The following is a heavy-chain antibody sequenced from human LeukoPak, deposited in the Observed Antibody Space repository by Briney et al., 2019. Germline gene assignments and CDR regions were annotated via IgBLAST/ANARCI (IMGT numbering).Heavy chain of an antibody. CDR2: IYYSGST. J-gene: IGHJ4*02. CDR3: ARVDTAMD. V-gene: IGHV4-59*12. D-gene: IGHD5-18*01. Sequence: SETLSLTCTVSGGSISSYYWSWIRQPPGKGLEWIGSIYYSGSTYYNPSLKSRVTISVDTSKNQFSLKLSSVTAADTAVYYCARVDTAMDWGQGTLVTVSS. CDR1: GGSISSYY.